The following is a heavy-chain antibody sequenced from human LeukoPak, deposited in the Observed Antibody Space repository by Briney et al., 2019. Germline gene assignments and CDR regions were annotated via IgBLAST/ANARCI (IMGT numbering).Heavy chain of an antibody. J-gene: IGHJ3*02. Sequence: GASVKVSCKASGYTFTSYAMHWVRQAPGQRLEWVGWINAGNGNTKYSQEFQGRVTITRDTSASTAYMELSSLRSEDMAVYYCAREGIYYDSSGYYLESFDIWGQGTMVTVSS. CDR3: AREGIYYDSSGYYLESFDI. D-gene: IGHD3-22*01. CDR1: GYTFTSYA. V-gene: IGHV1-3*03. CDR2: INAGNGNT.